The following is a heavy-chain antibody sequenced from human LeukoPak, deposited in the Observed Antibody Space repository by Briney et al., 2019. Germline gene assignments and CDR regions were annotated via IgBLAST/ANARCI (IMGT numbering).Heavy chain of an antibody. V-gene: IGHV4-59*01. J-gene: IGHJ3*02. CDR2: INYSGST. Sequence: PSETLSLTCTVSGGSISSYYWSWIRQPPGKGLEWIGYINYSGSTNYNPSLKSRVTISVDTSKDQFSLKLSSVTAADTAVYYCARDMMVAFDIWGQGTMVTVSS. CDR3: ARDMMVAFDI. CDR1: GGSISSYY. D-gene: IGHD3-16*01.